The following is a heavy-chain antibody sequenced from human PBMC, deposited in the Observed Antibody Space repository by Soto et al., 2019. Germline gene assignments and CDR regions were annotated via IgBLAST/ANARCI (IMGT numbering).Heavy chain of an antibody. CDR1: GYTFTSYG. J-gene: IGHJ5*02. V-gene: IGHV1-18*04. D-gene: IGHD3-16*02. CDR2: ISAYNGNT. Sequence: ASVKVSCKASGYTFTSYGISWVRQAPGQGLEWMGWISAYNGNTNYAQKLQGRVTMTTDTSTSTAYMELRSLRSDDTAVYYCARDADAFGGVIVPTWFDPWGQGTLVTVSS. CDR3: ARDADAFGGVIVPTWFDP.